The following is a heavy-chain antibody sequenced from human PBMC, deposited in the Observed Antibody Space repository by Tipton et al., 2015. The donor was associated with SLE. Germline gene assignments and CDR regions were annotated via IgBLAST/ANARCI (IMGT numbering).Heavy chain of an antibody. CDR1: GYALTELF. Sequence: QSGAEVKKPGASVKVSCKVSGYALTELFIHWVRQAPGKGLEWMGSFDPEDGETLYAQKLQGRVTMTEDTSTDTAYMELSSLTSDDTAVYYCATLGIAYLHVMDVWGQGTTVTVSS. J-gene: IGHJ6*02. CDR3: ATLGIAYLHVMDV. CDR2: FDPEDGET. D-gene: IGHD2/OR15-2a*01. V-gene: IGHV1-24*01.